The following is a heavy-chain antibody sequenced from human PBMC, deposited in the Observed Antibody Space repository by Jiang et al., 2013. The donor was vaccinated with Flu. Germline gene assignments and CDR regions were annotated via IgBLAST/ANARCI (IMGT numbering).Heavy chain of an antibody. J-gene: IGHJ3*02. CDR2: INHSGST. CDR3: AREWELRVVAFDI. V-gene: IGHV4-34*01. Sequence: LLKPSETLSLTCAVYGGSFSGYYWSWIRQPPGKGLEWIGEINHSGSTNYNPSLKSRVTISVDTSKNQFSLKLSSVTAADTAVYYCAREWELRVVAFDIWGQGTMVTVSS. D-gene: IGHD1-26*01. CDR1: GGSFSGYY.